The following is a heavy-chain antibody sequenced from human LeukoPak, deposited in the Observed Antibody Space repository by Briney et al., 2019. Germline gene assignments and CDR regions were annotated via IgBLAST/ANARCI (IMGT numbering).Heavy chain of an antibody. J-gene: IGHJ6*02. CDR3: AKEVGYGMDV. Sequence: GGSLRLSCAASGFTFSNYGFHWVRQAPGKGLEWVAVIPYDGSNKYYADSVKGRFTISRDNSKSTLYLQMNTLRAEDTAVYYCAKEVGYGMDVWGQGTTVTVSS. CDR2: IPYDGSNK. V-gene: IGHV3-30*18. D-gene: IGHD1-26*01. CDR1: GFTFSNYG.